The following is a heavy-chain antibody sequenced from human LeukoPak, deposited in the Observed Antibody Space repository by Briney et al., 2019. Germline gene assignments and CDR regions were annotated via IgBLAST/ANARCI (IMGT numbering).Heavy chain of an antibody. CDR3: AKALDPYCGGDCYSSVFFFDY. V-gene: IGHV3-23*01. D-gene: IGHD2-21*02. J-gene: IGHJ4*02. CDR2: ISGSGGST. CDR1: GFTFSSYA. Sequence: GGSLRLSCAASGFTFSSYAMSWVRQAPGKGLEWVSAISGSGGSTYYADSVKGRFTISRDNSKNTQYLQMNSLRAEDTAVYYCAKALDPYCGGDCYSSVFFFDYWGQGTLVTVSS.